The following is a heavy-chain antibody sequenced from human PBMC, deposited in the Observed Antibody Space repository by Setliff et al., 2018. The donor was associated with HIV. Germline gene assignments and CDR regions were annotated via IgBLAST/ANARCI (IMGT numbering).Heavy chain of an antibody. CDR2: IYHSGNT. Sequence: KPSETLSLTCAVSSGSISSNHWWNWVRQPPGKGLEWIGEIYHSGNTNYNPSLESRVTISVDKSKNHFSLKLTSVTAADTAVYYCARDSMKPREGGNSPYYFDYCGQGTLVTVSS. CDR3: ARDSMKPREGGNSPYYFDY. D-gene: IGHD1-26*01. J-gene: IGHJ4*02. CDR1: SGSISSNHW. V-gene: IGHV4-4*02.